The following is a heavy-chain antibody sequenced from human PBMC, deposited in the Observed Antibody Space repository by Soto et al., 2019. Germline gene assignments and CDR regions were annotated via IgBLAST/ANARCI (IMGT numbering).Heavy chain of an antibody. CDR3: ASRKIVGATRDYYYGMDV. CDR2: IIPIFGTA. Sequence: EASVKVSCKASGGAFSSYAISWVRQAPGQGLEWMGGIIPIFGTANYAQKFQGRVTITADESTSTAYMELSSLRSEDTAVYYCASRKIVGATRDYYYGMDVWGQGTTVTVSS. CDR1: GGAFSSYA. V-gene: IGHV1-69*13. D-gene: IGHD1-26*01. J-gene: IGHJ6*02.